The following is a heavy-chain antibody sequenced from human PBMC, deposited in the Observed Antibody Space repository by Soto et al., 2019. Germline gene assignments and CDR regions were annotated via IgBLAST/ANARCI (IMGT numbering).Heavy chain of an antibody. CDR3: ARGLILWFGELSRRGGYYYYMDV. J-gene: IGHJ6*03. CDR2: INDSGDI. Sequence: QVQLQQSGAGLLKPSETLSLTCGVYGGSFSGYQWSWIRQTPGKGLEWIGGINDSGDINYNPSLKSRVTILVDSPKKQISLRLSSVTAADAAVYYCARGLILWFGELSRRGGYYYYMDVWGKGTTVTVSS. D-gene: IGHD3-10*01. V-gene: IGHV4-34*01. CDR1: GGSFSGYQ.